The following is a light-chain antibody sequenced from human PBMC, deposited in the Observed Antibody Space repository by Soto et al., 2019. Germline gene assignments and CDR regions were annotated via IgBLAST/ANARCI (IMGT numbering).Light chain of an antibody. V-gene: IGKV1-39*01. CDR2: AAS. J-gene: IGKJ4*01. CDR3: QQSYSTPPRYT. Sequence: DIQMTESPSSRSSSLLYRVTITCRASQSISSFLNWYQQKPGKAPKVLIYAASRLESGVPSRFSGSGSGTDFTLTISSLQPEDYATYYCQQSYSTPPRYTFGGGTKVDIK. CDR1: QSISSF.